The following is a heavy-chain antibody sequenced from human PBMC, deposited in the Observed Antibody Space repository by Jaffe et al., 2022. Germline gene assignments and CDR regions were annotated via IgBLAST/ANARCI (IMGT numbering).Heavy chain of an antibody. D-gene: IGHD6-13*01. Sequence: EVQLLESGGGLVQPGGSLRLSCAASGFTFSSYAMSWVRQAPGKGLEWVSAISGSGGSTYYADSVKGRFTISRDNSKNTLYLQMNSLRAEDTAVYYCATRPYSSSWYWNFDYWGQGTLVTVSS. J-gene: IGHJ4*02. CDR1: GFTFSSYA. V-gene: IGHV3-23*01. CDR2: ISGSGGST. CDR3: ATRPYSSSWYWNFDY.